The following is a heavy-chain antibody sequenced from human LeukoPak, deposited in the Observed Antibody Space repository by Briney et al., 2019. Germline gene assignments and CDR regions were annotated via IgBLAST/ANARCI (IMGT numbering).Heavy chain of an antibody. J-gene: IGHJ4*02. Sequence: GGSLRLSCAASGFTLINYWMHWVRQAPGKGLVWVSRTNSDGSTTNYADSVKGRFTISRDNAKNTLFLQMNSLRAEDTAVYYCASGPMIVVVITHYWGQGTLVTVSS. CDR2: TNSDGSTT. CDR1: GFTLINYW. V-gene: IGHV3-74*01. D-gene: IGHD3-22*01. CDR3: ASGPMIVVVITHY.